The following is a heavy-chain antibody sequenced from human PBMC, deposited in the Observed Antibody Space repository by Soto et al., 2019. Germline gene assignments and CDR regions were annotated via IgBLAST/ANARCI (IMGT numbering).Heavy chain of an antibody. J-gene: IGHJ4*02. D-gene: IGHD2-2*01. CDR3: VREASMSYVFDY. CDR2: ISPSDGAT. Sequence: QVQLVQSGAEVKKPGASVEVSCKASGYTFINYYMHWVSQAPAEGLEWMGMISPSDGATIYAQRFQGRVTMTRDMSTTTVYMALSSLRSEDTAVYYCVREASMSYVFDYWGQGALVAVSS. V-gene: IGHV1-46*01. CDR1: GYTFINYY.